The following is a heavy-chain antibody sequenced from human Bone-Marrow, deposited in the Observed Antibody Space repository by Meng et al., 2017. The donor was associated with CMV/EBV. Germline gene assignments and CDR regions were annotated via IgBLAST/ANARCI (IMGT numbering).Heavy chain of an antibody. J-gene: IGHJ4*02. V-gene: IGHV3-9*01. CDR1: GFTFDDYA. D-gene: IGHD6-6*01. Sequence: SLKISCAASGFTFDDYAMHWVRQAPGKGLEWVSGISWNSGSIGYADSVKGRFTISRDNAKNSLYLQMNSLRAEDTAVYYCASSSGWGQGTLVTVSS. CDR2: ISWNSGSI. CDR3: ASSSG.